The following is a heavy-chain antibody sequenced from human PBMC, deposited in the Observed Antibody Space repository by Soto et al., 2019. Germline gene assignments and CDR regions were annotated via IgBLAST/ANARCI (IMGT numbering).Heavy chain of an antibody. Sequence: EVQLVESGGGLVQPGGSLKLSCAASGFTFSGSAMHWIRQASGKGLEWVGRIRSKANSYATAYAASVKGRFTISRDDSKNTAYLQMNSLKTEDTAVYYCTQSHVGHYGMDFWGQGTTVTVSS. CDR1: GFTFSGSA. CDR2: IRSKANSYAT. CDR3: TQSHVGHYGMDF. V-gene: IGHV3-73*02. J-gene: IGHJ6*02.